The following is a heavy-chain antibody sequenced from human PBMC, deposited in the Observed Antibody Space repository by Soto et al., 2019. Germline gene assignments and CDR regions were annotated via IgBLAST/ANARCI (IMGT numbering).Heavy chain of an antibody. Sequence: PSETLSLTCTVSGDSIRSGNHYWSWIRQPPGKGLEWIGYIYYSGSIYYSPSLKSRVTISVDTSKNQFSLKLNSVTAADTAVYYCARVDILTVYGCMGVWGQGTTVTVSS. CDR3: ARVDILTVYGCMGV. CDR1: GDSIRSGNHY. V-gene: IGHV4-30-4*01. J-gene: IGHJ6*02. D-gene: IGHD3-9*01. CDR2: IYYSGSI.